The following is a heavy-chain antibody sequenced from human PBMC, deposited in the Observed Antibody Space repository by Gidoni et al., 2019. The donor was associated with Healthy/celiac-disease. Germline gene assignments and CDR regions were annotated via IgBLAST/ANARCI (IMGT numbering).Heavy chain of an antibody. CDR3: AKDIDGEYSSSSTAFDI. V-gene: IGHV3-9*01. CDR1: GFTFDDYA. CDR2: SSWNSGSI. Sequence: EVQLVESGGGLVQPGRSLRLSCAASGFTFDDYAMHWVRQAPGKGLEWVSGSSWNSGSIGYADSVKGRFTISRDNAKNSLYLQMNSLRAEDTALYYCAKDIDGEYSSSSTAFDIWGQGTMVTVSS. D-gene: IGHD6-6*01. J-gene: IGHJ3*02.